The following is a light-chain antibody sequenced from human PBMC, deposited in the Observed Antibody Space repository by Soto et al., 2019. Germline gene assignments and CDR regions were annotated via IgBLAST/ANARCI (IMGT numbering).Light chain of an antibody. Sequence: QSVLTQPASVSGSPGQSITISCTGTSSDVGGYNYVSWYQQHPGKAPKLMIYDVSNRPSGVSNRFSGSKSGNTASLTISGLQAEDDADYYCSSYTSSSTLVFGAGTKVIVL. V-gene: IGLV2-14*01. CDR3: SSYTSSSTLV. CDR1: SSDVGGYNY. CDR2: DVS. J-gene: IGLJ2*01.